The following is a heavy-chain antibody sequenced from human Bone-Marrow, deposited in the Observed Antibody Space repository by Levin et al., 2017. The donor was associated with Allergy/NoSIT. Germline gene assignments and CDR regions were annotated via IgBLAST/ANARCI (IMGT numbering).Heavy chain of an antibody. V-gene: IGHV4-59*03. Sequence: SETLSLTCTVSGDSISRDYCSWIRLAPGRGLEWIGYVYSSGSTSYNPSLKSRVIISGDTSKNQFSLRLTAVTAADTAVSYCAFSLVRGVTPNYYFDFWGQGTLVTVSS. CDR3: AFSLVRGVTPNYYFDF. D-gene: IGHD3-10*01. J-gene: IGHJ4*02. CDR2: VYSSGST. CDR1: GDSISRDY.